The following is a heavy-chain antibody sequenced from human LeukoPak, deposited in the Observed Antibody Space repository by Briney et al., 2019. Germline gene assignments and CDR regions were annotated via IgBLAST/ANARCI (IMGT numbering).Heavy chain of an antibody. D-gene: IGHD3-3*01. J-gene: IGHJ4*02. CDR3: ARGGSDYDFWSGYPYYFDY. CDR1: GYTFTSYA. V-gene: IGHV1-3*01. CDR2: INAGNGNT. Sequence: ASVKVSCKASGYTFTSYAMHWVRQAPGQRLEWMGWINAGNGNTKYSQKFQGRVTITTDESTSTAYMELSSLRSEDTAVYYCARGGSDYDFWSGYPYYFDYWGQGTLVTVSS.